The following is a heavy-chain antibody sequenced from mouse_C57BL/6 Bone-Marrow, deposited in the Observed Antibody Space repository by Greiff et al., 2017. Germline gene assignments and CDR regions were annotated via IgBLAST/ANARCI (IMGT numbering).Heavy chain of an antibody. CDR1: GYTFTDYN. V-gene: IGHV1-18*01. CDR2: INPNNGGT. CDR3: ARGYYGSSLFAY. Sequence: VQLQQSGPELVKPGASVKIPCKASGYTFTDYNMDWVKQSHGTSLEWIGDINPNNGGTIYNQKFQGKATLTVDKSSSTAYMELRSLTSEDTAVYYCARGYYGSSLFAYWGQGTLVTVSA. D-gene: IGHD1-1*01. J-gene: IGHJ3*01.